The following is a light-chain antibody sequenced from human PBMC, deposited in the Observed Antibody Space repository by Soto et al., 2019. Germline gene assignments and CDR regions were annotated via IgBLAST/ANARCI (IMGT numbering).Light chain of an antibody. V-gene: IGLV2-14*02. CDR1: SSDVGSYNL. CDR3: VSYTARSSYV. Sequence: QSVLTQPASVSGSPGQSITISCTGTSSDVGSYNLVSWYQQPPGKAPKLMIYEGNKRPSGVSNRFSGSKSGNTASLTISGLQAEDEADYYCVSYTARSSYVFGTGTKVTVL. J-gene: IGLJ1*01. CDR2: EGN.